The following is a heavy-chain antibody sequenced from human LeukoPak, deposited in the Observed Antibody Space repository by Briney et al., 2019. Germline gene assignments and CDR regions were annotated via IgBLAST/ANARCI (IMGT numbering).Heavy chain of an antibody. D-gene: IGHD3-22*01. CDR2: IYPGDSDT. J-gene: IGHJ3*02. CDR1: GYSFTSYW. Sequence: GESLKISCKGSGYSFTSYWIGWVRQMPGKGLEWMGIIYPGDSDTRYSPSFQGQVTISADKSISTAYLQWSSLKDSDTAMYYCARRPYAMFDSSGYHAFDIWGQGTMVTVSS. CDR3: ARRPYAMFDSSGYHAFDI. V-gene: IGHV5-51*01.